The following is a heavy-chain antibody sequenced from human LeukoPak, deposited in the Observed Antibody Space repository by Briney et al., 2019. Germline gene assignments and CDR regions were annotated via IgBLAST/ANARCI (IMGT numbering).Heavy chain of an antibody. CDR1: GGSNSSGGYS. D-gene: IGHD6-19*01. CDR2: IYHSGST. CDR3: ARIAVAGTGYYFDY. Sequence: SQTLSLTCAVSGGSNSSGGYSWSWIRQPPGKGLEWIGYIYHSGSTYYNPSLKSRVTISVDRSKNQFSLKLSSVTAADTAVYYCARIAVAGTGYYFDYWGQGTLVTVSS. V-gene: IGHV4-30-2*01. J-gene: IGHJ4*02.